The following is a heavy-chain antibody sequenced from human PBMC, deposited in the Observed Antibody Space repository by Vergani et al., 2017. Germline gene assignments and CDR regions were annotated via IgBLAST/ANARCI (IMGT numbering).Heavy chain of an antibody. V-gene: IGHV1-69*01. D-gene: IGHD5-18*01. CDR2: IIPIFGTA. CDR3: AVVDTAMVTYYYYYMDV. Sequence: QVQLVQSGAEVKKPGSSVKVSCKASGGTFSSYAISWVRQAPGQGLEWMGGIIPIFGTANYAQKFQGRVTITADESTSTAYMELSSLRAEDTAVYYCAVVDTAMVTYYYYYMDVWGKGTTVTVSS. J-gene: IGHJ6*03. CDR1: GGTFSSYA.